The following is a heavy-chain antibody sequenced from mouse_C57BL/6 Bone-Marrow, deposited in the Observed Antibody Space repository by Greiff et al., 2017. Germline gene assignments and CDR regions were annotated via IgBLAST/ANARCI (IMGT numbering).Heavy chain of an antibody. CDR1: GYAFSSYW. CDR3: ARGARLRRYFDD. CDR2: IYPGGGDT. D-gene: IGHD2-4*01. J-gene: IGHJ2*01. V-gene: IGHV1-80*01. Sequence: QVHVKQSGAELVKPGASVKISCKASGYAFSSYWMNWVKQRPGKGLEWIGQIYPGGGDTNYNGKFKGKATLTADKSSSTAYMQLSSLTSEDSAVYFCARGARLRRYFDDWGQGTTLTVSS.